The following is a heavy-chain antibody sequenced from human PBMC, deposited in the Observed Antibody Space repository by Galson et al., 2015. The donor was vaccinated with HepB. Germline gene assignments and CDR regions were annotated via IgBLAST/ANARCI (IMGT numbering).Heavy chain of an antibody. J-gene: IGHJ4*02. CDR2: ISGSGDTT. D-gene: IGHD5-24*01. CDR1: GFTFSSYA. CDR3: AKAPFTRGGFNEV. Sequence: SLRLSCAASGFTFSSYAMSWVRQAPGKGLEWVSAISGSGDTTHYTGSVGGRFTISRDNSKNTLNLQMKGLSAEDTAVYYCAKAPFTRGGFNEVWGQGTLVTVSS. V-gene: IGHV3-23*01.